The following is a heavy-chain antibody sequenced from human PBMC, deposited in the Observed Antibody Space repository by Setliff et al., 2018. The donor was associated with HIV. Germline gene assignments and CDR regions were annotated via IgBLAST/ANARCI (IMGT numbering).Heavy chain of an antibody. Sequence: GESLKISCAASGFTFSRYAMSWVRQAPGKGLEWVSSISGSGGSTYYAESVKGRFTISRDNSKNTLYLQMNSLRPEDTAVYYCAKTDSRSWLNPYNWFDPWGQGTLVTVSS. CDR3: AKTDSRSWLNPYNWFDP. D-gene: IGHD6-13*01. V-gene: IGHV3-23*01. CDR1: GFTFSRYA. CDR2: ISGSGGST. J-gene: IGHJ5*02.